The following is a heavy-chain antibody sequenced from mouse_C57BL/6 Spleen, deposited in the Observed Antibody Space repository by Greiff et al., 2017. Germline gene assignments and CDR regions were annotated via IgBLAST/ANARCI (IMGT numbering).Heavy chain of an antibody. V-gene: IGHV1-50*01. J-gene: IGHJ2*01. D-gene: IGHD1-1*01. Sequence: VQLQQPGAELVKPGASVKLSCKASGYTFTSYWMQWVKQRPGQGLEWIGAIDPSDSYTNYNQKFKGKATLTVDTYSSTAYMQLSSLTSEDSAVYYCAIYPLITTVVATDYWGQGTTRTVSS. CDR2: IDPSDSYT. CDR3: AIYPLITTVVATDY. CDR1: GYTFTSYW.